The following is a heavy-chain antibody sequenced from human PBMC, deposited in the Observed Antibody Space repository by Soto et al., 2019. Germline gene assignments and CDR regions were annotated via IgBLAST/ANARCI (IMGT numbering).Heavy chain of an antibody. CDR2: INQDGSEK. V-gene: IGHV3-7*01. Sequence: EVQLVESGGDLVQPGGSLRLSCAGSQFTFSNYWINWVRQAPGKGLEWVANINQDGSEKYYVDSVKGRFTISRDIAKNSLFLQMNSLRADDTAVYYCARASPGMDVWGQGTTVTVSS. CDR3: ARASPGMDV. J-gene: IGHJ6*02. CDR1: QFTFSNYW.